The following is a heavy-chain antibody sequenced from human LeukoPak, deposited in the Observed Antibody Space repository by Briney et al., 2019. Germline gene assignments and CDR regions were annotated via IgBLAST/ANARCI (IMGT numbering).Heavy chain of an antibody. D-gene: IGHD6-19*01. CDR3: ARVGGLAVAGTSNRFGP. CDR2: IYYGGTT. J-gene: IGHJ5*02. Sequence: SETLSLTCTVSGGSISSSPYYWGWIRQPPGKGLEWIGCIYYGGTTYYNPSLESRVTISVDTSKNQFSLKLSSVTAADTAVYFCARVGGLAVAGTSNRFGPWGQGTLVIVSS. V-gene: IGHV4-39*07. CDR1: GGSISSSPYY.